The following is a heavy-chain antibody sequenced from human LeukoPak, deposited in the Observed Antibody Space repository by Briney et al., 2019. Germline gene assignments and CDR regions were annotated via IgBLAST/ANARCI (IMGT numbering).Heavy chain of an antibody. V-gene: IGHV1-2*02. J-gene: IGHJ4*02. CDR1: AYTFNGCY. CDR3: ASFDSKDY. CDR2: INPNTGGT. Sequence: ASVKVSCKDSAYTFNGCYIHWGRQAPGQGLEWMGWINPNTGGTNYAQKFQGRVTMTRDTSISTAYMELSSLRSDDTAVYYCASFDSKDYWGQGTLVTVSS. D-gene: IGHD3-9*01.